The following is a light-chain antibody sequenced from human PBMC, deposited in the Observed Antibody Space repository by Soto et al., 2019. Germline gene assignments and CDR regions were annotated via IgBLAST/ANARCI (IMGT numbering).Light chain of an antibody. Sequence: QSVLTQPPSASGSPGQSVTISCTGTKGDIGVYDFVSWYQHHPGKAPRLIIYEVVQRPSGVPDRFSGSKSGITSSLTFSGLQAADEADYFCKSYAGSNTYVFGSGTKVAGL. CDR1: KGDIGVYDF. J-gene: IGLJ1*01. V-gene: IGLV2-8*01. CDR3: KSYAGSNTYV. CDR2: EVV.